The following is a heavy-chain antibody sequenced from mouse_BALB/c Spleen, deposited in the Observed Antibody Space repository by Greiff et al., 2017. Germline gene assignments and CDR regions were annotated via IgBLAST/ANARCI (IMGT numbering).Heavy chain of an antibody. J-gene: IGHJ2*01. CDR3: ARQSQVGGTFDY. V-gene: IGHV5-6*01. Sequence: EVMLVESGGDLVKPGGSLKLSCAASGFTFSSYGMSWVRQTPDKRLEWVATISSGGSYTYYPDSVKGRFTIARDNAKNTLYLQMSSLKSEDTAMYYWARQSQVGGTFDYWGQGTTLTVSS. D-gene: IGHD1-1*02. CDR2: ISSGGSYT. CDR1: GFTFSSYG.